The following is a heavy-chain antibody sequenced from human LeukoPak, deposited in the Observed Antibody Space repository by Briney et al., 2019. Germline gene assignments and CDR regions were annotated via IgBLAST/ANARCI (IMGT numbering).Heavy chain of an antibody. CDR2: INWNGGST. J-gene: IGHJ6*03. Sequence: PGGSLRLSCAASGFTFDDYGMSWVRQAPGKGLEWVSGINWNGGSTGYADSVKGRFTISRDNAKNSLYLQMNSLRAEDTALYHCARDRGYYDSSGYYYYYYMDVWDKGTTVTVSS. CDR3: ARDRGYYDSSGYYYYYYMDV. V-gene: IGHV3-20*01. D-gene: IGHD3-22*01. CDR1: GFTFDDYG.